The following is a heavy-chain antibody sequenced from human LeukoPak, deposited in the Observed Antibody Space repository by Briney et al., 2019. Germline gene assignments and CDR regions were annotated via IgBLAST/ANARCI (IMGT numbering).Heavy chain of an antibody. V-gene: IGHV3-53*01. J-gene: IGHJ4*02. D-gene: IGHD6-25*01. CDR2: IYGGGST. Sequence: GGSLRLSCAASGFTVSTSYMNWVRQAPGKGLEWVSVIYGGGSTYYADSVRGRFTISRDNSKNTLYLQMNSLRAEDTALYFCARGYSSGWPDFWGQGTLVTVSS. CDR3: ARGYSSGWPDF. CDR1: GFTVSTSY.